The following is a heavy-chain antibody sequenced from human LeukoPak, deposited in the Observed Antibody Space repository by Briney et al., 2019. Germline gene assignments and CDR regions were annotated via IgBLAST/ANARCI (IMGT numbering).Heavy chain of an antibody. CDR1: GGSISSGTYY. J-gene: IGHJ4*02. V-gene: IGHV4-61*02. D-gene: IGHD2-15*01. Sequence: SETLSLTCTVSGGSISSGTYYWSWIRQPAGKGLEWIGRIYTSGRTNYNPSLKSRISISVDTSKNQFSLKLSSVTAADTAVYYCARECLGNGGSSTVFDYWGQGTLVTVSS. CDR2: IYTSGRT. CDR3: ARECLGNGGSSTVFDY.